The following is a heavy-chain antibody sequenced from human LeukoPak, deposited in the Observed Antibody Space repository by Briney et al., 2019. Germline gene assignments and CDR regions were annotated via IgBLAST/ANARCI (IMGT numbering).Heavy chain of an antibody. CDR2: IYSGGST. D-gene: IGHD6-13*01. J-gene: IGHJ4*02. CDR3: AKEGHTEAVGAKVDD. CDR1: GFTVSSNY. Sequence: GGSLRLSCAASGFTVSSNYMSWVRQAPGKGLEWVSVIYSGGSTYYADSVKGRFTISRDNSKNTVYLQMNSLSAEDTAVYYCAKEGHTEAVGAKVDDWGQGTLVTVSA. V-gene: IGHV3-53*05.